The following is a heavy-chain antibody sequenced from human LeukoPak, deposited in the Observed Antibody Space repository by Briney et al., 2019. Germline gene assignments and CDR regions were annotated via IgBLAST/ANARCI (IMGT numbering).Heavy chain of an antibody. J-gene: IGHJ4*02. V-gene: IGHV3-53*01. CDR2: IYSDNT. Sequence: GGSLRLSCTVSGFTVSSNSMSWVRQAPGKGLEWASFIYSDNTHYSDSVEGRFTISRDNSKNTLYLQMNSLRAEDTAVYYCARRAGAYSHPYDYWGQGTLVTVSS. D-gene: IGHD4/OR15-4a*01. CDR1: GFTVSSNS. CDR3: ARRAGAYSHPYDY.